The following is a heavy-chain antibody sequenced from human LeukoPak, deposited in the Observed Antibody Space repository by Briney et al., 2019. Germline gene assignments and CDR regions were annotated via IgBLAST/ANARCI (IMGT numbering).Heavy chain of an antibody. V-gene: IGHV1-3*01. Sequence: ASVKVSCKASGYTFTSYAMHWVRQAPGQRLEWMGWINAGNGNTKYSQKFQGRVTITRDTSASTAYMELSSLRSEDTAVNYCARAEGSSGWYLTFDYWGQGTLVTVSS. CDR1: GYTFTSYA. CDR3: ARAEGSSGWYLTFDY. D-gene: IGHD6-19*01. J-gene: IGHJ4*02. CDR2: INAGNGNT.